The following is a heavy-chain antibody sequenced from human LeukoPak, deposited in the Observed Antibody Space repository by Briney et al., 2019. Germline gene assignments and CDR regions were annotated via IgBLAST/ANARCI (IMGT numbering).Heavy chain of an antibody. CDR3: ARGQIALGYS. J-gene: IGHJ4*02. CDR2: IYYSGST. D-gene: IGHD5-18*01. V-gene: IGHV4-59*01. CDR1: GASISSYY. Sequence: SETLSLTCTVSGASISSYYWSWIRQPPGKGLEWIGYIYYSGSTNYNPSLKSRVTISIDTSKNQFSLNLSSVTAADTAVYYCARGQIALGYSWGQGTLVTVSS.